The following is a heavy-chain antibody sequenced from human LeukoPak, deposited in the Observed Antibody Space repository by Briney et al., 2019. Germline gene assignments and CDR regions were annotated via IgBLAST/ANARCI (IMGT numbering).Heavy chain of an antibody. D-gene: IGHD3-22*01. CDR3: VRELEDYYDASGSPDY. CDR2: IWHDGSKK. V-gene: IGHV3-33*01. CDR1: GFTFSGYG. J-gene: IGHJ4*02. Sequence: PGGSLRLSCAASGFTFSGYGMQWVRQAPGDGLQWVAFIWHDGSKKYYADSVKRRFTVSRDDSKNTLYLQMNSLRAEDTAVYYCVRELEDYYDASGSPDYWGQGTLVTVSS.